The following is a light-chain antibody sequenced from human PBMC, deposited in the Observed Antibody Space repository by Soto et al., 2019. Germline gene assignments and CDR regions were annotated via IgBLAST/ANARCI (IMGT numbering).Light chain of an antibody. CDR2: GAS. CDR3: HQYNNWPPRYT. Sequence: EIVMTQSPATLSVSPGERATLSCRASQSVSSNLDWYQQKPGQAPRLLIYGASTRATGIPARFSGSGSGTEFTHTNRSLQSEDFAVYYCHQYNNWPPRYTFGQGTKLEIK. J-gene: IGKJ2*01. V-gene: IGKV3-15*01. CDR1: QSVSSN.